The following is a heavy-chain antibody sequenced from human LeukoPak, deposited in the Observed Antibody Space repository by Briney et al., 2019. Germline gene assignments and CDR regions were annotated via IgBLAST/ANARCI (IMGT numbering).Heavy chain of an antibody. CDR1: GASISSFY. CDR2: IYYNGVT. Sequence: SETLSLTCTVSGASISSFYWSWIRQPPGKGLEWIGYIYYNGVTKHNPSLKSRVTISVDTSKNQFSLNLRSVIAADTAVYYCAGYRISVAGSFDYWGQGTLVTVSS. V-gene: IGHV4-59*08. CDR3: AGYRISVAGSFDY. D-gene: IGHD6-19*01. J-gene: IGHJ4*02.